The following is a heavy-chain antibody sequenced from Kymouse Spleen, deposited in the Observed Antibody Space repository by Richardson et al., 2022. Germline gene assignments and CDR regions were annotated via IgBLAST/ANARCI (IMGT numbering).Heavy chain of an antibody. CDR3: ARDPSIAARKGYYYYYGMDV. CDR2: INSDGSST. V-gene: IGHV3-74*01. J-gene: IGHJ6*02. Sequence: EVQLVESGGGLVQPGGSLRLSCAASGFTFSSYWMHWVRQAPGKGLVWVSRINSDGSSTSYADSVKGRFTISRDNAKNTLYLQMNSLRAEDTAVYYCARDPSIAARKGYYYYYGMDVWGQGTTVTVSS. CDR1: GFTFSSYW. D-gene: IGHD6-6*01.